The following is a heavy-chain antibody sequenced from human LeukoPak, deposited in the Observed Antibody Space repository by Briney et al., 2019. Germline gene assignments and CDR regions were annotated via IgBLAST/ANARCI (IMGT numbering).Heavy chain of an antibody. J-gene: IGHJ4*02. CDR3: ARGASGYYYG. CDR1: GGSISSYY. V-gene: IGHV4-4*07. CDR2: LYTSGST. D-gene: IGHD3-22*01. Sequence: SGTLSLNCAVSGGSISSYYWSWIRQPAGKGLEWIGRLYTSGSTDYNPSLKSRVTMSVDTSKNQFSLRLSSVTAADTAVYYCARGASGYYYGWGQGILVTVSS.